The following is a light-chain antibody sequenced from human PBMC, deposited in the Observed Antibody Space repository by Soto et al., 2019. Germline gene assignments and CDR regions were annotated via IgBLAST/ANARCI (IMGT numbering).Light chain of an antibody. CDR2: GAA. CDR1: RGISSSY. V-gene: IGKV3-20*01. CDR3: QEYGSSPQVT. J-gene: IGKJ3*01. Sequence: EIVLTQSPGPLSLSPGERATLSCRASRGISSSYLAWYQQQPGQAPRLLIYGAAPRATGIPDRFSGSGAGADFTLTISRLEPEDFAVYYCQEYGSSPQVTFGPGTKVDN.